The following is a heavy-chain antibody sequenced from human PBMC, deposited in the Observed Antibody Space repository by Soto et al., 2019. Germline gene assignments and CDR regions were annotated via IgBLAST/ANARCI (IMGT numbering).Heavy chain of an antibody. Sequence: QVQLVQSGAEVKKPGASVKVSCKASGYTFTSYYMHWVRQAPGQGLEWMGIINPSGGSTSYAQKFQGRVTMTRDTSTSTVYMELSSLRSEDTAVYYCARVLVPAAILGYFDYWGQGTLVTVSS. CDR2: INPSGGST. CDR3: ARVLVPAAILGYFDY. D-gene: IGHD2-2*01. J-gene: IGHJ4*02. CDR1: GYTFTSYY. V-gene: IGHV1-46*01.